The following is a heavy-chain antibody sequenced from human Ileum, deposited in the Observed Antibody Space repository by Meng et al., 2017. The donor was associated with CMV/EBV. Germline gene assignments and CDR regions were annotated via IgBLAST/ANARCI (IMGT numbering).Heavy chain of an antibody. J-gene: IGHJ4*02. CDR3: TTPPLRYDTYWFTYYFDN. Sequence: GGSLRLSCAASGFSFGNYAMNWVRLPPGKGLEWVAGISSSGDPTNYADSVKGRFTISRDNSQNTLILQMNSLRAEDTAVYYCTTPPLRYDTYWFTYYFDNWGQGTLVTVSS. CDR2: ISSSGDPT. D-gene: IGHD2-8*02. CDR1: GFSFGNYA. V-gene: IGHV3-23*01.